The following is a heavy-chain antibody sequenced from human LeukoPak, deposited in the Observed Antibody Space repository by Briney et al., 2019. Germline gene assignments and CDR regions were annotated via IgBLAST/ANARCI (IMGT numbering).Heavy chain of an antibody. Sequence: VKVSCKASGGTFSSYAISWVRQAPGQGLEWMGRIIPIFGTASYAQKFQGRVTITTDESTSTAYMELSSLRSEDTAVYYCARSYYYDGSGYWRFDYWGQGTLVTVSS. CDR3: ARSYYYDGSGYWRFDY. D-gene: IGHD3-22*01. CDR2: IIPIFGTA. J-gene: IGHJ4*02. V-gene: IGHV1-69*05. CDR1: GGTFSSYA.